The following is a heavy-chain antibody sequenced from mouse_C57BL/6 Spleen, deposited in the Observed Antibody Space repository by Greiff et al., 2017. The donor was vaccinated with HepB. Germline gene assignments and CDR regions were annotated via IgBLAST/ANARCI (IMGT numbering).Heavy chain of an antibody. CDR2: IYPSDSET. Sequence: QVQLQQPGAELVKPGASVKLSCKASGYTFTSYWMHWVKQRPGQGLEWIGNIYPSDSETHYNQKFKDKATLTVDKSSSTAYMQLSSLTSEDSAVYYCARGLRGDFDYWGQGTTLTVSS. D-gene: IGHD2-4*01. J-gene: IGHJ2*01. CDR3: ARGLRGDFDY. V-gene: IGHV1-61*01. CDR1: GYTFTSYW.